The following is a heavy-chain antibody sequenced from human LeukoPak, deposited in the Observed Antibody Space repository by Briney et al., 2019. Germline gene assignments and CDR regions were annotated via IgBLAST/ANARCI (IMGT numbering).Heavy chain of an antibody. D-gene: IGHD5-18*01. CDR2: INSDGSST. CDR3: ARVYVDTAMG. J-gene: IGHJ4*02. CDR1: GFTFSNYW. Sequence: PGGSLRLSCAASGFTFSNYWMHWVRQAPGKGPVWVSRINSDGSSTSYADSVKGRFTISRDNAKNTLYLQMNSLRAEDTAVYYCARVYVDTAMGWGQGTLVTVSS. V-gene: IGHV3-74*01.